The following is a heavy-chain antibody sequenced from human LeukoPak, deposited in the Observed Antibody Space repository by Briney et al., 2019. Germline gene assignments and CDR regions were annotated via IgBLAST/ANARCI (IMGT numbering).Heavy chain of an antibody. V-gene: IGHV1-69*05. Sequence: GASVKVSCKASGGTFSSYAISWVRQAPGQGLEWMGGIIPIFGTANYAQRFQGRDTITRDTSARTAYMELSSLKSEDTAVYYCARALGIVYSRPFDYWGQGTLVTVSS. CDR2: IIPIFGTA. D-gene: IGHD3-22*01. CDR1: GGTFSSYA. CDR3: ARALGIVYSRPFDY. J-gene: IGHJ4*02.